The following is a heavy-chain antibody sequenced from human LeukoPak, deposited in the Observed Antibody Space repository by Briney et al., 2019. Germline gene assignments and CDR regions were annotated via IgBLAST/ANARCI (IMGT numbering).Heavy chain of an antibody. V-gene: IGHV3-21*01. J-gene: IGHJ4*02. CDR1: GFTFSSYS. D-gene: IGHD3-22*01. CDR3: ARVESGYYFPFDY. Sequence: PGGSLRLSCAASGFTFSSYSMNWVRQAPGKGLEWVSSISSSSSYIYYADSVKGRLTISRDNAKNSLYLQMNSLRAEDTAVYYCARVESGYYFPFDYWGQGTLVTVSS. CDR2: ISSSSSYI.